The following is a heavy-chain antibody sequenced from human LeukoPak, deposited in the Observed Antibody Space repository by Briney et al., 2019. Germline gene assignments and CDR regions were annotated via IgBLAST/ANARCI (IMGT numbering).Heavy chain of an antibody. CDR2: INLDGSEK. V-gene: IGHV3-7*04. D-gene: IGHD7-27*01. J-gene: IGHJ3*02. CDR3: ARDNWGFDI. Sequence: PGGSLILSCAGSGFSFSCYWINWVRQAPGRGLEWVANINLDGSEKYYVDSVKGRFTISRDNAKNSLYLQMNSLRAEDTAVYYCARDNWGFDIWGQGTMVTVSS. CDR1: GFSFSCYW.